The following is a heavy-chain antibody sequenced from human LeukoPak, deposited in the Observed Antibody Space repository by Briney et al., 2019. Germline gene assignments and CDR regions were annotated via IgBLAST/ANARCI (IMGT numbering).Heavy chain of an antibody. V-gene: IGHV3-23*01. CDR1: GFTFSSYA. CDR2: ISGSGGST. D-gene: IGHD3-3*01. Sequence: GGSLRLSCAASGFTFSSYAMSWVRQAPGKGLEWVSAISGSGGSTYYADSVKGRFTISRDNSKNTLYLQMNSLRAEDTAVYYCAKLGYGIFGVVNSPLFDYWGQGTLVTVSS. CDR3: AKLGYGIFGVVNSPLFDY. J-gene: IGHJ4*02.